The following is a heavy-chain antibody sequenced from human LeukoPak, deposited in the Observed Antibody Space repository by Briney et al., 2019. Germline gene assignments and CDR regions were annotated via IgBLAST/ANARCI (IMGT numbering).Heavy chain of an antibody. V-gene: IGHV4-59*08. J-gene: IGHJ6*02. Sequence: GSLRLSCAASGFTFSSYSINWVRQAPGKGLEWIGYIYYSGSTNYNPSLKSRVTISVDTSKNQFSLKLSSVTAADTAVYYCARVSYAPRDYYYYGMDVWGQGTTVTVSS. CDR1: GFTFSSYS. CDR3: ARVSYAPRDYYYYGMDV. D-gene: IGHD2-2*01. CDR2: IYYSGST.